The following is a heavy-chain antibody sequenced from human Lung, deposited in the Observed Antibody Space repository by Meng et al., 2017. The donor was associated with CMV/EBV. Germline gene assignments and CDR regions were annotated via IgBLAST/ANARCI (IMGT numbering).Heavy chain of an antibody. V-gene: IGHV1-2*02. CDR1: GYTFTGYY. CDR3: ARDRDYVWGSYPDY. J-gene: IGHJ4*02. D-gene: IGHD3-16*01. CDR2: INPNSGGT. Sequence: QVQLVQSGAEVKKXXASVKXSCKASGYTFTGYYMHWVRQAPGQGLEWMGWINPNSGGTNYAQKFQGRVTMTRDTSISTAYMELSRLRSDDTAVYYCARDRDYVWGSYPDYWGQGTLVTVSS.